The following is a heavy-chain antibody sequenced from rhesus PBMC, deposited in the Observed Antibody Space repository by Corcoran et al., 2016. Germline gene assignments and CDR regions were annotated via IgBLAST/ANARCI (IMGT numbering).Heavy chain of an antibody. CDR2: VGFMGDET. Sequence: QVQLQESGPGLVEPSETLSLTCTVSGDSISSSNWWSWIRQPPGKGLEWIGNVGFMGDETFYNPAFVSRVTISKDTSKNQFSLRLNSMPAADTAVYQVARHPYPFGSLDVWGRGLLVTVSS. J-gene: IGHJ5-2*02. V-gene: IGHV4-65*02. CDR3: ARHPYPFGSLDV. CDR1: GDSISSSNW. D-gene: IGHD3S6*01.